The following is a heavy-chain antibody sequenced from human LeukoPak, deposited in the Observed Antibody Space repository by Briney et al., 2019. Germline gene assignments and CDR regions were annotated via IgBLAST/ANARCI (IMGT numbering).Heavy chain of an antibody. CDR3: ARDPLKGVYDSSGRGDC. CDR2: IYYSGST. J-gene: IGHJ4*02. Sequence: PSETLSLTCTVSGGSISSSSYYWGWIRQPPGKGLEWIGSIYYSGSTYYNPSLKSRVTISVDTSKNQFSLKLSSVTAADTAVYYCARDPLKGVYDSSGRGDCWGQGTLVTVSS. D-gene: IGHD3-22*01. CDR1: GGSISSSSYY. V-gene: IGHV4-39*07.